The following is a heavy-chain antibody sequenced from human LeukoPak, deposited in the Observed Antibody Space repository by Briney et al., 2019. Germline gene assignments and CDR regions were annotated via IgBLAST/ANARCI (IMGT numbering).Heavy chain of an antibody. CDR3: ARGYLSEATTFGVVIIPEYYFDY. D-gene: IGHD3-3*01. CDR2: INPNSSGT. J-gene: IGHJ4*02. V-gene: IGHV1-2*06. Sequence: ASVKVSCKASGYTFTGYYMHWVRQAPGQELEWMGRINPNSSGTNYAQKFQGRVTKTRDTSISTAYMELSRLRSDDTAVYYCARGYLSEATTFGVVIIPEYYFDYWGQGTLVTVSS. CDR1: GYTFTGYY.